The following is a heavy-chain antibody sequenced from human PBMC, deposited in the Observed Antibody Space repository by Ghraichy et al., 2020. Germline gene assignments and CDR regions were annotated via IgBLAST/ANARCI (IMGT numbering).Heavy chain of an antibody. V-gene: IGHV4-34*01. J-gene: IGHJ6*03. Sequence: SETLSLTCAVYGGSFSGYYWSWIRQPPGKGLEWIGEINHSGSTNYNPSLKSRVTISVDTSKNQFSLKLSSVTAADTAGYYCARNWPPSRQYQLLKPDYYYYYYMDVWGKGTTVTVSS. CDR3: ARNWPPSRQYQLLKPDYYYYYYMDV. CDR2: INHSGST. CDR1: GGSFSGYY. D-gene: IGHD2-2*01.